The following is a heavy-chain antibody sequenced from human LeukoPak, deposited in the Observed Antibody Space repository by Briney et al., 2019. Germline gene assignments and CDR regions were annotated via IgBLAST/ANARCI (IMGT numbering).Heavy chain of an antibody. D-gene: IGHD6-19*01. Sequence: ASVKVSCNVSGYSLTDLSMHWVRQAPGNGLEWMGGFDPEDGRPVYAQKFQGRVTLTADTSTETAYMELSSLRSEDTAVYFCAAGYSSGWFAEYFHSWGQGTLVTVSS. V-gene: IGHV1-24*01. J-gene: IGHJ1*01. CDR2: FDPEDGRP. CDR3: AAGYSSGWFAEYFHS. CDR1: GYSLTDLS.